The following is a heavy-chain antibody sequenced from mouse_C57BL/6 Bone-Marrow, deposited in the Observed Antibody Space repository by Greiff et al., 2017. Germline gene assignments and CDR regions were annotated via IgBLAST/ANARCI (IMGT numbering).Heavy chain of an antibody. CDR3: ARQRAS. Sequence: EVNVVESGGGLVKPGGSLKLSCAASGFPFRSYTMSCVRQTPEKRLEWVATISGGGGNTYYPDSVKGRFTISRDNAKNTLYLQMSSLRSEESALYYCARQRASWGPADLVTASA. CDR2: ISGGGGNT. CDR1: GFPFRSYT. V-gene: IGHV5-9*01. J-gene: IGHJ3*01.